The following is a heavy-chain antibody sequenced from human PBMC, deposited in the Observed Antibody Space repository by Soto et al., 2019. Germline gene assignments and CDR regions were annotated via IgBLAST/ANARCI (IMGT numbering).Heavy chain of an antibody. Sequence: QVQLVQSGAEVKKPGASVKVSCKASGYTFTSYDINWVRQATGQGLEWMGWMNPNSGKTGYVQNFQGSVTMPRNTSISTAYKELRSLRSEDTAVYYCARTLYGDNVDYWGQGTLVTVSS. CDR2: MNPNSGKT. V-gene: IGHV1-8*01. CDR1: GYTFTSYD. J-gene: IGHJ4*02. CDR3: ARTLYGDNVDY. D-gene: IGHD4-17*01.